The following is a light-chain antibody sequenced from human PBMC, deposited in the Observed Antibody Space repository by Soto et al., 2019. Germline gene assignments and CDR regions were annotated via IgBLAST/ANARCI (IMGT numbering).Light chain of an antibody. V-gene: IGLV1-44*01. CDR3: AAWDDSLNARYV. J-gene: IGLJ1*01. CDR2: SNN. CDR1: SSNIGSNT. Sequence: QSVLTQPPSASGTPGQRVTISCSGSSSNIGSNTVHWYQQLPGTAPKLLFYSNNQRPSGVPGRFSGSKSGTSASLAISGLQSEDEADYYCAAWDDSLNARYVFGTRTKLTVL.